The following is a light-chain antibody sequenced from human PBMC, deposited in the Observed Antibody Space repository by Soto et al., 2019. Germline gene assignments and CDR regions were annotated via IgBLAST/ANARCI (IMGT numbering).Light chain of an antibody. Sequence: EIVLTQSPATLSLSPGERATLSCRASQSVNSGYSAWFQQKPARAPRILIFGTSGRATGIPDRFSGNESRTDFTLTISRVEAEDSAVYYCQQYGDSVFTFGPGTKVEIK. CDR1: QSVNSGY. V-gene: IGKV3-20*01. J-gene: IGKJ3*01. CDR3: QQYGDSVFT. CDR2: GTS.